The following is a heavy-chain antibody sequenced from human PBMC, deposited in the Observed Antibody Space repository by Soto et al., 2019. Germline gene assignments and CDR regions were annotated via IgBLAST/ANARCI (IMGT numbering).Heavy chain of an antibody. CDR2: ISSSSSTI. J-gene: IGHJ4*02. D-gene: IGHD2-15*01. V-gene: IGHV3-48*02. CDR3: ARGDRYCSGGSCYNIGY. Sequence: EVQLVESGGGLVQPGGSLRLSCAASGFTFSSYSMNWVRQAPGKGLEWVSYISSSSSTIYYADSVKGRFTISRDNAKNSLYLQMNSLRDEDTAVYYCARGDRYCSGGSCYNIGYWGQGTLVTVSS. CDR1: GFTFSSYS.